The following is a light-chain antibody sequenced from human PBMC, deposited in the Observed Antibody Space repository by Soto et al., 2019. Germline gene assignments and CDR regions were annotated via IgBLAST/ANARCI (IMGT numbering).Light chain of an antibody. CDR1: QSINSNY. Sequence: EIVLTQSPATLSLSPGERATLSCGASQSINSNYLAWYQQKPGLAPRLVIYDTSRRAPGIPDRLTGSGSGTDFTLTISRLEPEDSAIYYCQQNGSSPTFGQGTRLEIK. CDR2: DTS. V-gene: IGKV3D-20*01. J-gene: IGKJ5*01. CDR3: QQNGSSPT.